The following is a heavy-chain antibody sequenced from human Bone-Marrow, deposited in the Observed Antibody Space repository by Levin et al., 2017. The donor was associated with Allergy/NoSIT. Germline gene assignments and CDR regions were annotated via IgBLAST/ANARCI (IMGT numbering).Heavy chain of an antibody. V-gene: IGHV3-23*01. CDR2: ISGSGGST. J-gene: IGHJ4*02. Sequence: GGSLRLSCAASGFTFSSYAMSWVRQAPRKGLEWVSVISGSGGSTHYADSVKGRFTISRDNSKNTLYLQMNSLRAEDTAVYYCAKARAVGATTTTYGTFDYWGQGTLVTVSS. CDR1: GFTFSSYA. D-gene: IGHD1-26*01. CDR3: AKARAVGATTTTYGTFDY.